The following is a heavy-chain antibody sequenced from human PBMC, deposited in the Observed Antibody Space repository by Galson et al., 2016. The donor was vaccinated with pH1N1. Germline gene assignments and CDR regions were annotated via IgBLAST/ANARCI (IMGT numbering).Heavy chain of an antibody. CDR1: GFSISSGYY. V-gene: IGHV4-38-2*01. CDR2: IHHSGTT. D-gene: IGHD1-1*01. Sequence: TLSLTCGVSGFSISSGYYWGWIRQPPGKGLEWMGSIHHSGTTYYNAALKSRVTISGDTSKTQFSLNLRSMTAADTAVYYCARHDVEYFDSWGQGILVTVSS. J-gene: IGHJ4*02. CDR3: ARHDVEYFDS.